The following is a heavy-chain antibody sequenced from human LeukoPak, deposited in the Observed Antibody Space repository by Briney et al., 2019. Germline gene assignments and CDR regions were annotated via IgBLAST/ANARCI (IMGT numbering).Heavy chain of an antibody. J-gene: IGHJ3*02. Sequence: AASVKVSCKASGGTFSSYAISWVRQAPGQGLEWMGGIIPIFGTANYAQRFQGRVTITADESTSTAYMELSSLRSEDTAVYYCARGGRDNAFDIWGQGTMVTVSS. CDR1: GGTFSSYA. CDR2: IIPIFGTA. D-gene: IGHD3-16*01. V-gene: IGHV1-69*13. CDR3: ARGGRDNAFDI.